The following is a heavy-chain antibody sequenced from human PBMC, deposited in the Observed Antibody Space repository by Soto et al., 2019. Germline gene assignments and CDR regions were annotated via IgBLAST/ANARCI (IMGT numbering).Heavy chain of an antibody. Sequence: PETLSLTCTVSGRPISGYYWSWIRPPPGKGLEWIGYIYYSGSTNYNPSLKSRVTISVDTSKNQFSLKLSSVTAADTAVYYCARDGRYSGYEDAFDIWGQGTMVTVSS. CDR2: IYYSGST. J-gene: IGHJ3*02. CDR1: GRPISGYY. CDR3: ARDGRYSGYEDAFDI. V-gene: IGHV4-59*01. D-gene: IGHD5-12*01.